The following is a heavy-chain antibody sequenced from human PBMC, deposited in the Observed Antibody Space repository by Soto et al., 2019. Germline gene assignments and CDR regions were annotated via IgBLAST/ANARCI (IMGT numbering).Heavy chain of an antibody. Sequence: ASVKVSCKASGYTFTSYGISWVRQAPGQGLEWMGWISAYNGNTNYAQKLQGRVTMTTDTSTSTAYMELRSLRSDDTAVYYCARSYYYDSSGDYSTFDYWGQGTLVTVSS. D-gene: IGHD3-22*01. CDR1: GYTFTSYG. CDR2: ISAYNGNT. CDR3: ARSYYYDSSGDYSTFDY. J-gene: IGHJ4*02. V-gene: IGHV1-18*01.